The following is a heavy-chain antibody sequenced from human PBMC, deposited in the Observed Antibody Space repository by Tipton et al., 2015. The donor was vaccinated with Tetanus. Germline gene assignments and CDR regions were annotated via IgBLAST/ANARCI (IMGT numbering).Heavy chain of an antibody. CDR3: AINLKGLPINY. J-gene: IGHJ4*02. CDR2: IRSKADNYAP. Sequence: SLRLSCAASGFSFRGSVMHWVRQASGKGLEWVARIRSKADNYAPTYAASVQGRFTISRDDSQNMAYLQMNSLRAEDTAVYYCAINLKGLPINYWGQGTLVTVSS. D-gene: IGHD4-11*01. CDR1: GFSFRGSV. V-gene: IGHV3-73*01.